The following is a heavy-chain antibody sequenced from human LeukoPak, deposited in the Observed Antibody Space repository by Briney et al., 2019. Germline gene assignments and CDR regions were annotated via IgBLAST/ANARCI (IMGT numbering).Heavy chain of an antibody. CDR3: ARGGGYEYYFDY. Sequence: SETLSLTCTVSGGSISSSSYYWSWIRQPPGKGLEWIGYIYYSGSTNYNPSLKSRVTISVGTSKNQFSLKLSSVTAADTAVYYCARGGGYEYYFDYWGQGTLVTVSS. CDR1: GGSISSSSYY. D-gene: IGHD5-12*01. J-gene: IGHJ4*02. CDR2: IYYSGST. V-gene: IGHV4-61*01.